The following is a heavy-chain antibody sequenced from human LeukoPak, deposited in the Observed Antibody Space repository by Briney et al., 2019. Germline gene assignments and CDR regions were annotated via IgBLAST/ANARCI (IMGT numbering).Heavy chain of an antibody. Sequence: SETLSLTGAGYGGAVRYDGSWLLQSPGRGLELIGEINLSGRSTYNPSLKSRVTISVDTSKNQISLKLTSATAADTAVYYCARGGGDCSGGSCYIDAWGQGTLVTVS. CDR2: INLSGRS. J-gene: IGHJ5*02. D-gene: IGHD2-15*01. CDR3: ARGGGDCSGGSCYIDA. CDR1: GGAVRYD. V-gene: IGHV4-34*01.